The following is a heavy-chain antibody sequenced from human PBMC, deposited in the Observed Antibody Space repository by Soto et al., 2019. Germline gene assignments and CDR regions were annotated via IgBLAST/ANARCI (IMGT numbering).Heavy chain of an antibody. D-gene: IGHD3-3*01. CDR3: ARTEVLRFLEWFYFDY. CDR2: IYYSGST. Sequence: SETLSLTCTVSGGSISSYYWSWIRQPPGKGREWIGYIYYSGSTNYNPSLKSRVTISVDTSKNQFSLKLSSVTAADTAVYYCARTEVLRFLEWFYFDYWGQGTLVTSPQ. J-gene: IGHJ4*02. CDR1: GGSISSYY. V-gene: IGHV4-59*01.